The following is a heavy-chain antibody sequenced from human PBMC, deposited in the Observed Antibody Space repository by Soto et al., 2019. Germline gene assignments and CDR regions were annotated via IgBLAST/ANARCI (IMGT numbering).Heavy chain of an antibody. J-gene: IGHJ6*02. Sequence: SGPTLVNPTETLTLTCTFSGFSLTSPGMCVSWIRQSPGKALEWLALIERDDDDKYYSASLKTRLTISKDTRKNQVVLTMANMEPADTATYYCARSIRGPRRFNGMDVWGQGTTVTVSS. CDR2: IERDDDDK. D-gene: IGHD1-20*01. CDR1: GFSLTSPGMC. V-gene: IGHV2-70*13. CDR3: ARSIRGPRRFNGMDV.